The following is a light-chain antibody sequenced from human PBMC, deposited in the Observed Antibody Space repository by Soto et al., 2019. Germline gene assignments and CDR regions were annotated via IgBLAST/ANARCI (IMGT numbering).Light chain of an antibody. J-gene: IGKJ5*01. Sequence: EIVLTQSPGTLSLSPGARAPLSCRARQTVRNNYLAWYQQNPGQAPRLLIYDASSRATGIPDRFRGSGSGSEFSLTISGLEPEDFAVYFCQHFGSSPPVIFGQGTRLEIK. CDR3: QHFGSSPPVI. V-gene: IGKV3-20*01. CDR1: QTVRNNY. CDR2: DAS.